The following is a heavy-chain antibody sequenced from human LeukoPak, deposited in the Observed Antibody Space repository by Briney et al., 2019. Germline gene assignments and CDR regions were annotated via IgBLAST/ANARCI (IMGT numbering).Heavy chain of an antibody. J-gene: IGHJ4*02. CDR3: ARAHSGSYYLFDY. CDR2: ISSSSSTI. CDR1: GFTFSSYS. V-gene: IGHV3-48*01. D-gene: IGHD1-26*01. Sequence: PGGSLRLSCAASGFTFSSYSMNWVRQAPGKGLEWVSYISSSSSTIYYADSVKGRFTISRDNAKNSLYLQMNSLRAEDTAVYYCARAHSGSYYLFDYWGQGTLVTVSS.